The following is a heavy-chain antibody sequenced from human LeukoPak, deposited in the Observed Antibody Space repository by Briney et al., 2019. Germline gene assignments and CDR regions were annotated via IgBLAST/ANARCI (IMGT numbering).Heavy chain of an antibody. Sequence: GGSLRLSCVASGFSLRRHNMHWVRQAPGKGLEWVTFIEDDGSKKSYADSVKGRFTISRDNSRNTVFLQMNSLKTEDTALYYCAEDNHAWGFDYWGQGTLVSVSS. CDR3: AEDNHAWGFDY. D-gene: IGHD3-16*01. CDR2: IEDDGSKK. CDR1: GFSLRRHN. J-gene: IGHJ4*01. V-gene: IGHV3-30*02.